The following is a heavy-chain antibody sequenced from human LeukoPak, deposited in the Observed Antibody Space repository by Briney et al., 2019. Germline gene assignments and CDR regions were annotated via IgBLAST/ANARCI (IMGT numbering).Heavy chain of an antibody. J-gene: IGHJ4*02. CDR1: GGSISSYY. V-gene: IGHV4-59*08. D-gene: IGHD4-17*01. CDR3: ARHADYGDYAWIDY. CDR2: IYYSGST. Sequence: PSETLSLTCTVSGGSISSYYWSWIRQPPGKGLEWIGYIYYSGSTNYNPSLKSRVTISVDTSKNQFSLKLSSVTPADTAVYYCARHADYGDYAWIDYWGQGTLVTVSS.